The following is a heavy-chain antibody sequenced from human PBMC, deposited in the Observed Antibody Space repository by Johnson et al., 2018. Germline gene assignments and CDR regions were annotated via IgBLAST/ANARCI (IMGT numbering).Heavy chain of an antibody. Sequence: QVQLQESGPGLVKPSETLSLTCAVSDGSISSYYWSWIRQPPGKGLEWIGYSYYSGSTDYNPSLKSRVTISVDTSKNHFSLKLTSVTAADTAIYYCARVVVGDAFDLWGQGTLVIVSS. V-gene: IGHV4-59*01. CDR2: SYYSGST. J-gene: IGHJ3*01. D-gene: IGHD2-15*01. CDR3: ARVVVGDAFDL. CDR1: DGSISSYY.